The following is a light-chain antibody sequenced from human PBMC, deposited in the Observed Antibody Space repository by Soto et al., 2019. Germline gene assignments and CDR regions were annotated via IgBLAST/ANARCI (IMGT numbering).Light chain of an antibody. V-gene: IGKV2D-29*01. Sequence: DIVMTQTPLSLSVTPGQPASISCKSSQRLLHSDGKTYLYWYVQKAGQPPQLLIYEVSNRFPGVPDRFSGSGSGTDFTLKISRVEAEDVASYYCMQTIQLPWTFGQGTKVDIK. CDR2: EVS. J-gene: IGKJ1*01. CDR1: QRLLHSDGKTY. CDR3: MQTIQLPWT.